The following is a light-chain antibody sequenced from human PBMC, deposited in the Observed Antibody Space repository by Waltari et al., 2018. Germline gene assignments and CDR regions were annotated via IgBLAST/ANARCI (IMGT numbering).Light chain of an antibody. V-gene: IGKV1-8*01. J-gene: IGKJ1*01. Sequence: AIRMTQSPSSFSASKGDRVTIACRANQSISSYLAWYQQKSGEAPKLLIYASSTLQNGVPSRFSGSGSGTDFTLTINCLQPDDFATYYCQQYYSYPRTFGQGTNVEI. CDR3: QQYYSYPRT. CDR2: ASS. CDR1: QSISSY.